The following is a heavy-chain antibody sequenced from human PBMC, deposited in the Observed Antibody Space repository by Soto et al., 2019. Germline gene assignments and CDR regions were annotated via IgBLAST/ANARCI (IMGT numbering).Heavy chain of an antibody. CDR2: VYYSGST. CDR1: GGSISSGGYY. V-gene: IGHV4-31*02. D-gene: IGHD3-3*01. Sequence: SETLSLTCTVSGGSISSGGYYWSWIRQHPGKGLEWIGYVYYSGSTYYSPYLESRVTISVDTSKTQFSGKLRSATAAGTAVYYCARGRVPDFWSGNEENWFDPWGQGTLVTVSS. J-gene: IGHJ5*02. CDR3: ARGRVPDFWSGNEENWFDP.